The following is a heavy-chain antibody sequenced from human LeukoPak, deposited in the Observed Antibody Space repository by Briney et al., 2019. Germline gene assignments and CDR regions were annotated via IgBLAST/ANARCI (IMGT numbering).Heavy chain of an antibody. V-gene: IGHV4-38-2*02. CDR2: IYYSGST. Sequence: SETLSLTCTVSGYSISSGYYWGWIRQPPGKGLEWIGSIYYSGSTYYNPSLKSRVTISVDTSKNQFSLKLSSVTAADTAVYYCARDRGDFDYWGQGTLVTVSS. CDR1: GYSISSGYY. CDR3: ARDRGDFDY. J-gene: IGHJ4*02. D-gene: IGHD2-21*01.